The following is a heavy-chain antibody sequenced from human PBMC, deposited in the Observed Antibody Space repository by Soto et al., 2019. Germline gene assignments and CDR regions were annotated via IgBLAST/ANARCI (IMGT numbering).Heavy chain of an antibody. CDR2: FDPEDGET. Sequence: QGLLVQSGAEVKKPGASVKVSCKVSGYTLTELSMHWVRQAPGKGLEWMGGFDPEDGETIYAHKFQGRVTMTEDTSTDTAYMELSSLRSEDTAVYYCATVRGWYRASNYFDHWGQGTLVTVSS. CDR3: ATVRGWYRASNYFDH. V-gene: IGHV1-24*01. D-gene: IGHD6-19*01. CDR1: GYTLTELS. J-gene: IGHJ4*02.